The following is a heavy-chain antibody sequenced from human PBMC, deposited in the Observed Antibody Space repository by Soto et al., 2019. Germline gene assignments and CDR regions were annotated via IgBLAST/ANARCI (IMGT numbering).Heavy chain of an antibody. CDR3: ARDKITGLFDY. Sequence: SETLPLPCTVSGGSISSSYWSWIRQHPGKGLEWIGDMYKTGSTIYNPSLKSRVTISVDTSKNQFSLKLTSVTAAYTAVYYCARDKITGLFDYWGQGTLVTVSS. CDR2: MYKTGST. J-gene: IGHJ4*02. CDR1: GGSISSSY. V-gene: IGHV4-59*12. D-gene: IGHD2-8*02.